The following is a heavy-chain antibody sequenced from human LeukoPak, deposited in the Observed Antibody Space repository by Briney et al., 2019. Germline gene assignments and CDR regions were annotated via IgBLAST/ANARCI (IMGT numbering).Heavy chain of an antibody. D-gene: IGHD2-2*01. J-gene: IGHJ6*02. CDR3: ARGATTEPAAVYYYYYGMDV. Sequence: SQTLSLTCAISGDSVSSNSAAWNWIRQSPSRGLEWLGRTYYRSKWYNDYAVSVKSRITINPDTSKNQFSLQLNSVTPEDTAVYYCARGATTEPAAVYYYYYGMDVWGQGTTVTVSS. V-gene: IGHV6-1*01. CDR2: TYYRSKWYN. CDR1: GDSVSSNSAA.